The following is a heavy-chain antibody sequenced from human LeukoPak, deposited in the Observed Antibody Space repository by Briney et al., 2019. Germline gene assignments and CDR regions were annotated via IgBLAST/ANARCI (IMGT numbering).Heavy chain of an antibody. V-gene: IGHV3-30*02. D-gene: IGHD4-23*01. CDR1: GFTFSTYG. J-gene: IGHJ4*02. CDR2: ARFDGGNR. CDR3: AKDTAVAKGYFDY. Sequence: PGGSLRPSCAASGFTFSTYGMHWVRQAPGKGLEWVAFARFDGGNRYHADSVKGRFTISRDNSRNTLYLQMNSLRAEDTAVYYCAKDTAVAKGYFDYWGQGTLVTVSS.